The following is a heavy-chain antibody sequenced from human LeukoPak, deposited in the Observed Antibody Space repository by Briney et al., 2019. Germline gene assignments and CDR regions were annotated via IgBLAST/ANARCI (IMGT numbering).Heavy chain of an antibody. J-gene: IGHJ4*02. CDR1: GYTFTSYY. CDR2: INPSGGST. Sequence: SVKVSCKASGYTFTSYYMHWVRQAPGQGLEWMGIINPSGGSTSYAQKFQGRVTMTRDTSTNTVYMELSSLRYEGTEVCYCARDPQGRSSGWSDYWGQGTLVTVSS. D-gene: IGHD6-19*01. V-gene: IGHV1-46*01. CDR3: ARDPQGRSSGWSDY.